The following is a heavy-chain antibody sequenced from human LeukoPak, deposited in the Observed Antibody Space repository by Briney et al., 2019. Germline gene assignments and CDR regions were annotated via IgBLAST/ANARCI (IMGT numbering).Heavy chain of an antibody. Sequence: GGSLRLSCPASGFTLSNYWMHWVRLPPGKGLVWVSRINSDGSTTNYADSVKGRFNISRDNAKNTVYLQMNSLRAEDTAMYYCARVGYYYDDNCDAFDIWGQGTMVTVS. CDR2: INSDGSTT. D-gene: IGHD3-22*01. V-gene: IGHV3-74*01. J-gene: IGHJ3*02. CDR1: GFTLSNYW. CDR3: ARVGYYYDDNCDAFDI.